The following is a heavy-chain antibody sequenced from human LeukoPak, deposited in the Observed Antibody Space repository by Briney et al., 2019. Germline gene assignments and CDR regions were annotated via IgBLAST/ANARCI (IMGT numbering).Heavy chain of an antibody. D-gene: IGHD1-20*01. CDR1: GFTFSSYS. CDR3: ARDNWNDNY. J-gene: IGHJ4*02. Sequence: GGSLRLSCAASGFTFSSYSMNWVRQAPGKGLEWVSYISSRSSTIYYADSVKGRFTISRDNVKNSLYLQMKSLRDEDTAVYYCARDNWNDNYWGQGTLVTVSS. V-gene: IGHV3-48*02. CDR2: ISSRSSTI.